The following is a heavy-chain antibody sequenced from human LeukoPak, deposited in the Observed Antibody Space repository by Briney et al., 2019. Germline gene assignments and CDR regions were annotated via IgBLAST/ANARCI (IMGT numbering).Heavy chain of an antibody. D-gene: IGHD6-6*01. J-gene: IGHJ4*02. Sequence: PSETLSLTCTVSGGSISSYYWSWIRQPPGKRLEWIGYTHYSGSTDKNPSLWRRVTISVDTSKNQISLKLSSVTAADTAVYYCARAFRDGYSSSWYFDYWGQGTLVTVSS. CDR1: GGSISSYY. CDR2: THYSGST. V-gene: IGHV4-59*12. CDR3: ARAFRDGYSSSWYFDY.